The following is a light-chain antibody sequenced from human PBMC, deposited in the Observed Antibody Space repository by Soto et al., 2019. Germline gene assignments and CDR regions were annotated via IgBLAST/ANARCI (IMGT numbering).Light chain of an antibody. Sequence: QSVLTQPPSASGTPGQRVTISCSGSNSNIGSNKVNWYQQLPGTAPKLLIYDDNKRPSGIPDRFSGSKSGTSATLGITGFQTGDEADYYCGSWDSSLSAYVFGTGTKVTVL. CDR2: DDN. J-gene: IGLJ1*01. CDR1: NSNIGSNK. CDR3: GSWDSSLSAYV. V-gene: IGLV1-51*01.